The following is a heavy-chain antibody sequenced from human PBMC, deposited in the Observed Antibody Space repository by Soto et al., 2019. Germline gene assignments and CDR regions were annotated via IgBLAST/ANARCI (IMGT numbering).Heavy chain of an antibody. D-gene: IGHD3-22*01. Sequence: GGSLRLSCAASGFTFSSYAMHWVRQAPGKGLEWVAVISYDGSNKYYADSAKGRFTISRDNSKNTLYLQMNRLRAEDTAVYYCARDYDSSGYYDYWGQGTLVTVSS. CDR1: GFTFSSYA. V-gene: IGHV3-30-3*01. J-gene: IGHJ4*02. CDR3: ARDYDSSGYYDY. CDR2: ISYDGSNK.